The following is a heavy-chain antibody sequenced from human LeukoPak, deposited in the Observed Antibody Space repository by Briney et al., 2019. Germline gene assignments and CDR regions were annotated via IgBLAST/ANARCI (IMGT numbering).Heavy chain of an antibody. J-gene: IGHJ6*03. D-gene: IGHD5-12*01. CDR1: GGSISSGSYY. V-gene: IGHV4-61*02. CDR2: IYTSGST. Sequence: SQTLSLTCTVSGGSISSGSYYWSWIRQPAGKGLEWIGRIYTSGSTYYNPSLKSRVTISVDTSKNQFSLKLSSVTAADTAVYYCARAVGGYDAAYYYYYMDVWGKGTTVTVSS. CDR3: ARAVGGYDAAYYYYYMDV.